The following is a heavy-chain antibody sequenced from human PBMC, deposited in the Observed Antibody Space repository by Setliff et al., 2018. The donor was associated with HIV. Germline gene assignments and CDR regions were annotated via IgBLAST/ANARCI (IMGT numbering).Heavy chain of an antibody. Sequence: GGSLRLSCVTSGFTFSTYSMIWVRQAPGKGLEWVSYITSSGSTIYYADSVKGRFTISRDNAKNSLYLQMNSLRAEDTAVYYCAREAMVTAGYYYYYMDVWGKGTTVTVSS. CDR2: ITSSGSTI. CDR1: GFTFSTYS. D-gene: IGHD5-18*01. CDR3: AREAMVTAGYYYYYMDV. V-gene: IGHV3-48*04. J-gene: IGHJ6*03.